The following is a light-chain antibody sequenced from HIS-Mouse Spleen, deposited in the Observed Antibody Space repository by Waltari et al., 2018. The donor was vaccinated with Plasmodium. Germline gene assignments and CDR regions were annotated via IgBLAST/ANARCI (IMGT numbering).Light chain of an antibody. V-gene: IGLV3-10*01. CDR1: ALPNKY. Sequence: SYELTQPPSVSVSPGQPARITCPGDALPNKYAYWYQQKSGQAPVLGIYEDSKRPSGIPERFSGSSSGTMATLTISGAQVEDEADYYCYSTDSSGNHRVFGGGTKLTVL. CDR3: YSTDSSGNHRV. J-gene: IGLJ3*02. CDR2: EDS.